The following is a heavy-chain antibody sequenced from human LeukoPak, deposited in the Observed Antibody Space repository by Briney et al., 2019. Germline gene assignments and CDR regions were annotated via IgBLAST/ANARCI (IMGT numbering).Heavy chain of an antibody. D-gene: IGHD2-15*01. V-gene: IGHV1-3*01. CDR2: INAGNGNT. CDR3: ARGDIVVVVAATGANTGSGPPVDY. Sequence: ASVTVSCKASGYTFTSYAMHWVRQAPGQRLEWMGWINAGNGNTKYSQKFQGRVTITRDTSASTAYMELSSLRSEDTAVYYCARGDIVVVVAATGANTGSGPPVDYWGQGTLVTVSS. J-gene: IGHJ4*02. CDR1: GYTFTSYA.